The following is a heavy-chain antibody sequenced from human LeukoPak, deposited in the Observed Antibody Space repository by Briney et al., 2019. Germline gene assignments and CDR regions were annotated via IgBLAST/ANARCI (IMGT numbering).Heavy chain of an antibody. CDR1: GITLSNYG. CDR2: ISSSGSTI. V-gene: IGHV3-48*04. Sequence: GGSLRLSCAVSGITLSNYGMNWVRQAPGKGLEWVSYISSSGSTIYYADSVKGRFTISRDNAKNSLYLQMNSLRAEDTAVYYCARSPDYYYGSGSGWFDPWGQGTLVTVSS. CDR3: ARSPDYYYGSGSGWFDP. D-gene: IGHD3-10*01. J-gene: IGHJ5*02.